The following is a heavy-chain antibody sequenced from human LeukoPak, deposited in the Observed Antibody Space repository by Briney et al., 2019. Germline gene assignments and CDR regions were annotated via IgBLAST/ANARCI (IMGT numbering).Heavy chain of an antibody. J-gene: IGHJ3*02. CDR3: AREARIAAAGPGII. D-gene: IGHD6-13*01. CDR2: ITWNSGTT. V-gene: IGHV3-20*04. Sequence: GGSLRLSCAASGFTFDDHGMNWVRQAPGKGLEWVSGITWNSGTTGYADSVRGRFTISRDNAKNSLYLQMNSLRAEDTAVYYCAREARIAAAGPGIIWGQGTMVTVSS. CDR1: GFTFDDHG.